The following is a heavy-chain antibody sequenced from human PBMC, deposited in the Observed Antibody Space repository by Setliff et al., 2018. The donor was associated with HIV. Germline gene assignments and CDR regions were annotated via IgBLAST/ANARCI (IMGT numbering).Heavy chain of an antibody. V-gene: IGHV1-46*01. CDR3: ARDSEWGSYIFWTFDI. D-gene: IGHD1-26*01. CDR2: IYPGGARR. CDR1: GYTFTNYY. Sequence: ASVKVSCKASGYTFTNYYMHWVRQAPGQGLEWMGIIYPGGARRSYAQKFQGRVTMAWDTSTSTAYMELRSLRSDDTAVYYCARDSEWGSYIFWTFDIWGQGTMVTVSS. J-gene: IGHJ3*02.